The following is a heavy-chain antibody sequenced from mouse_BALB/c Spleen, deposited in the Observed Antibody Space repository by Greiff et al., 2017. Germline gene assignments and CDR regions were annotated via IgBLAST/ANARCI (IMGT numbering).Heavy chain of an antibody. D-gene: IGHD3-3*01. V-gene: IGHV5-17*02. CDR2: ISSGSSTI. CDR1: GFTFSSFG. CDR3: AREGDVDYAMDY. Sequence: DVHLVESGGGLVQPGGSRKLSCAASGFTFSSFGMHWVRQAPEKGLEWVAYISSGSSTIYYADTVKGRFTISRDNPKNTLFLQMTSLRSEDTAMYYCAREGDVDYAMDYWGQGTSVTVSS. J-gene: IGHJ4*01.